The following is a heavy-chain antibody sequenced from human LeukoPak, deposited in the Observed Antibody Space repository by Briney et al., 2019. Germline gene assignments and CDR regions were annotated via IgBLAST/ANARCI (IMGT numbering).Heavy chain of an antibody. CDR2: ISAYNGNT. J-gene: IGHJ4*02. CDR1: GYTFTSYG. D-gene: IGHD3-9*01. V-gene: IGHV1-18*01. CDR3: ARDSYDILTGYYNFDY. Sequence: ASVKVSCKASGYTFTSYGISWVRQAPGQGLEWMGWISAYNGNTNYAQKLQGRVTMTTDTSTSTAYMELRSLRSDDTAVYYCARDSYDILTGYYNFDYWGQGTLVTVPS.